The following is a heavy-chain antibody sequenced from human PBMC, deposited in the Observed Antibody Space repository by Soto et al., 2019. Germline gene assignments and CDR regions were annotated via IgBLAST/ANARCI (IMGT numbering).Heavy chain of an antibody. CDR3: GKDPSRLGWLALGAPFDS. V-gene: IGHV3-23*01. CDR2: ISANGRNT. Sequence: EVHLLESGGNVVQPGGSLRLSCAASGFTFSSYAMNWVRQAPGKGLEWVSSISANGRNTYYADSVKGRFTISRDRSKNTPAMPVERLRVEDTALYYCGKDPSRLGWLALGAPFDSWGQGTLVTVSS. J-gene: IGHJ4*02. D-gene: IGHD5-18*01. CDR1: GFTFSSYA.